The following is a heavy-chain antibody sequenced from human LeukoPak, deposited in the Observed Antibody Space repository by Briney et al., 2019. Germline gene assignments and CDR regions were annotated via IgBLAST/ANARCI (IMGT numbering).Heavy chain of an antibody. Sequence: GGSLRLSCAASGFTFSSYGMHWVRQAPGKGLEWVAVISYDGSNKYYADSVKGRFTISRDNARNSLYLQMNSLRAEDTAVYYCARDDYYASGSYFHAFDIWGQGTMVTVSS. CDR2: ISYDGSNK. CDR1: GFTFSSYG. D-gene: IGHD3-10*01. CDR3: ARDDYYASGSYFHAFDI. V-gene: IGHV3-30*03. J-gene: IGHJ3*02.